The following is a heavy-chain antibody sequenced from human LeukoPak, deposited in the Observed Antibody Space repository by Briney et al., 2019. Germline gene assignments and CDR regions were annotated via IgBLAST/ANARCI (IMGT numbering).Heavy chain of an antibody. D-gene: IGHD3-9*01. CDR3: ARDHDILTGYYNVLSFIDY. V-gene: IGHV3-30*03. CDR2: ISYDGSNK. CDR1: GFTFSSYG. J-gene: IGHJ4*02. Sequence: GGSLRLSCAASGFTFSSYGMHWVRQAPGKGLEWVAVISYDGSNKYYADSVKGRFTISRDNSKNTLYLQMNSLRAEDTAVYYCARDHDILTGYYNVLSFIDYWGQGTLVTVSS.